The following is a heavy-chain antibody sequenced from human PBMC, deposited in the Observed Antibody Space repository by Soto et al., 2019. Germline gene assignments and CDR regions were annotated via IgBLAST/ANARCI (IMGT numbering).Heavy chain of an antibody. Sequence: GGSLRLSCAASGFTFSSYWMSWVRQAPGKGLEWVANIKQDGSEKYYVDSVKGRFTISRDNAKNSLYLQMNSLRAEDTAVYYCAREADYCTNGVCYAVSGYYGMDVWGQGTTVTVSS. CDR1: GFTFSSYW. J-gene: IGHJ6*02. D-gene: IGHD2-8*01. CDR2: IKQDGSEK. V-gene: IGHV3-7*01. CDR3: AREADYCTNGVCYAVSGYYGMDV.